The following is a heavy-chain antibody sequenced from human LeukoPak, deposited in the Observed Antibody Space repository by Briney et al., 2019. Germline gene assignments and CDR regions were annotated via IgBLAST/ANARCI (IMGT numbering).Heavy chain of an antibody. D-gene: IGHD2-15*01. V-gene: IGHV3-30*04. CDR3: AKNGDRGAYCSGGSCYPYYYYYMDV. CDR2: ISYDGSNK. CDR1: GFTFSSYA. Sequence: GGSLRLSCAASGFTFSSYAMHWVRQAPGKGLEWVAVISYDGSNKYYADSVKGRFTISRDNSKNTLYLQMNSLRAEDTAVYYCAKNGDRGAYCSGGSCYPYYYYYMDVWGKGTTVTISS. J-gene: IGHJ6*03.